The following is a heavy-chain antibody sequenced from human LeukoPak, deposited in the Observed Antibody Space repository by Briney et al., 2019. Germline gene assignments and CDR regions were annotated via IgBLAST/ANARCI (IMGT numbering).Heavy chain of an antibody. Sequence: PSETLSLTCTVSGGSISSGSYYWSWIRQPAGKGLEWIGRIYTSGSTNYNPSLKSRVTISVDTSKNQFSLKLSSVTAADTAVYYCAEGTMIVGYFDYWGQGTLVTVSS. CDR2: IYTSGST. V-gene: IGHV4-61*02. CDR1: GGSISSGSYY. D-gene: IGHD3-22*01. J-gene: IGHJ4*02. CDR3: AEGTMIVGYFDY.